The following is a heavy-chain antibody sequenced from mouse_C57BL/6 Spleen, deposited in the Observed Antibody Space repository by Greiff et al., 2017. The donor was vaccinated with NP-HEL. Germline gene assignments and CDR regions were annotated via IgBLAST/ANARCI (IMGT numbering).Heavy chain of an antibody. Sequence: VKLMESGAELVRPGASVTLSCKASGYTFTDYEMHWVKQTPVHGLEWIGAIDPETGGTAYNQKFKGKAILTADKSSSTAYMELRSLTSEDSAVYYCTRGGGGNYFDYWGQGTTLTVSS. CDR3: TRGGGGNYFDY. V-gene: IGHV1-15*01. J-gene: IGHJ2*01. CDR1: GYTFTDYE. D-gene: IGHD1-1*02. CDR2: IDPETGGT.